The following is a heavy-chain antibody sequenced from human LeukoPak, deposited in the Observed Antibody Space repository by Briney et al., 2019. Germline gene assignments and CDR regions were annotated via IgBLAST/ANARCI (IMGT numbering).Heavy chain of an antibody. V-gene: IGHV3-30*02. CDR1: GFTFSTYG. J-gene: IGHJ4*02. CDR2: IRHDGAEK. CDR3: ARLMVGQAGVGATHFDY. D-gene: IGHD1-26*01. Sequence: GGSLRLSCVASGFTFSTYGMHWVRQAPGKGLEWLTFIRHDGAEKYYADSVKGRFTISRDNSRNTLYLQVNSLGLDDTAVYYCARLMVGQAGVGATHFDYWGQGTLVSVSS.